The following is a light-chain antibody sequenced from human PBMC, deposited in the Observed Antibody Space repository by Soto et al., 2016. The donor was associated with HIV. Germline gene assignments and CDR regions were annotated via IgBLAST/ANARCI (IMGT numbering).Light chain of an antibody. J-gene: IGLJ2*01. CDR2: KTT. CDR1: ALSNQY. CDR3: QSVDYSDTYVF. Sequence: SYELTQSPSVSVYPGQTARITCSGDALSNQYAYWYLQRPGQAPVLVIYKTTKRPSWIPERFSGSTSGTTVMLTISGVQAEDEADYYCQSVDYSDTYVFFGGGTKLTVL. V-gene: IGLV3-25*03.